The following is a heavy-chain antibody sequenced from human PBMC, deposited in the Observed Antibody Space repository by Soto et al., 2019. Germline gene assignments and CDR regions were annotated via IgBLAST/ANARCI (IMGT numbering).Heavy chain of an antibody. Sequence: EVQLVESGGGLVKPGGSLRLSCVASGFTFSDAWMTWVRQPPGKGLEWVGRITTNFAGQTTAFAAPVKGRSTISRDDSRNTVYLEMNNLKVEDTAVYYCATDSVSTFSAPRTFWGEGTSVPVSS. CDR1: GFTFSDAW. D-gene: IGHD5-12*01. CDR3: ATDSVSTFSAPRTF. J-gene: IGHJ6*04. V-gene: IGHV3-15*01. CDR2: ITTNFAGQTT.